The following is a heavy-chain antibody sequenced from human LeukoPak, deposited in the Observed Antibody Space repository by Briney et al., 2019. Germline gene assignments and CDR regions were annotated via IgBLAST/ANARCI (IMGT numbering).Heavy chain of an antibody. CDR1: GFDFSRSD. CDR2: IGTAYDT. Sequence: GGSLRLSCAASGFDFSRSDMHWVRQVTGKGLEWVSGIGTAYDTFYPDSVKGQFTISRENGKNSVYLQVNSLRVDDSAVYYCARTRVTPGIRGLQMRYFDHWGQGTLVTVSS. CDR3: ARTRVTPGIRGLQMRYFDH. V-gene: IGHV3-13*01. D-gene: IGHD5-18*01. J-gene: IGHJ4*02.